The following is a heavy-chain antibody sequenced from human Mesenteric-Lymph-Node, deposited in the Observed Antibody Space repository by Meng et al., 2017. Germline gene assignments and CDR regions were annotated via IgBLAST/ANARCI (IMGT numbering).Heavy chain of an antibody. CDR1: GFTFSTSW. CDR2: IKYDGTFT. V-gene: IGHV3-74*01. J-gene: IGHJ5*01. Sequence: GESLKISCAASGFTFSTSWMQWVRQAPGKGLVWVSRIKYDGTFTTYADSVKGRFTISRDNAKSTLYLHMNSLRAEDTAVYYCARRDWFDSWGQGTLVTVSS. CDR3: ARRDWFDS.